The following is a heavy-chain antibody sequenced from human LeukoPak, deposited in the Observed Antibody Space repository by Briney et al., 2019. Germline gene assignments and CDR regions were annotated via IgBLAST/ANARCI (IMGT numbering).Heavy chain of an antibody. J-gene: IGHJ4*02. CDR1: GGTFSSYA. Sequence: GSSVKVSCKASGGTFSSYAISWVRQAPGQGLEWMGGIIPIFGTANYAQKFQGRVTITTDESTSTAYMELSSLRSEDTAVYYCARVIWFGESNQRYYFDYWGQGTLVTVSS. D-gene: IGHD3-10*01. V-gene: IGHV1-69*05. CDR3: ARVIWFGESNQRYYFDY. CDR2: IIPIFGTA.